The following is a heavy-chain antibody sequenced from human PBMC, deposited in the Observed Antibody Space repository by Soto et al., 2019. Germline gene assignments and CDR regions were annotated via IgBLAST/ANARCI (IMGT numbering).Heavy chain of an antibody. CDR1: NASISSYY. CDR2: MAPSGSS. Sequence: QVRLQESGPGLVKPSETLSLTCTVSNASISSYYWSWIRQPPGKRLEWIGYMAPSGSSKYNPSLAGRVTISVDTSNNQFSLKLTSVTAAATAVYYCARDGNFGDDIHDYYGMDVWGRGTTVTVSS. V-gene: IGHV4-59*01. CDR3: ARDGNFGDDIHDYYGMDV. J-gene: IGHJ6*02. D-gene: IGHD4-17*01.